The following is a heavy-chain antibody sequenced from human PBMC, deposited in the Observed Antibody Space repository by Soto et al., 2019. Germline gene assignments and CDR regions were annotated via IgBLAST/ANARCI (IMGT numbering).Heavy chain of an antibody. CDR1: GGSISSGDYY. D-gene: IGHD3-22*01. CDR3: ARLVVVSLYFDY. J-gene: IGHJ4*02. V-gene: IGHV4-30-4*01. CDR2: IYYSGST. Sequence: QVQLQESGPGLVKPSQTLSLTCTVSGGSISSGDYYWSWIRQPPGKGLEWIGYIYYSGSTYYNPSIKSRVTISVDTSKNQCSLKLISVTAADTAVYYCARLVVVSLYFDYWGQGTLVTVSS.